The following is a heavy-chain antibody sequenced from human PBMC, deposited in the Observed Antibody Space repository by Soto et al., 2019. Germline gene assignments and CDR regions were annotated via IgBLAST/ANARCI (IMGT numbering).Heavy chain of an antibody. D-gene: IGHD6-6*01. Sequence: SRRLSCVGSGFTFSRYGMNWVRQSPGKGLEWLSSIDKSGTTRYYADSVKGRFTVSRDNAKNTLYLQMDSLKTEDTGIYYCTTDPPEYHYYGRDVWGQGTSVTVS. CDR2: IDKSGTTR. V-gene: IGHV3-48*03. CDR1: GFTFSRYG. CDR3: TTDPPEYHYYGRDV. J-gene: IGHJ6*02.